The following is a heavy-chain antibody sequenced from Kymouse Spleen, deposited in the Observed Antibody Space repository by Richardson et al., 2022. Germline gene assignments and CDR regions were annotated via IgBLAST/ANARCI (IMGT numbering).Heavy chain of an antibody. CDR3: ARAKYNWNYYWFDP. Sequence: EVQLVESGGGLIQPGGSLRLSCAASGFTVSSNYMSWVRQAPGKGLEWVSVIYSCGSTYYADSVKGRFTISRDNSKNTLYLQMNSLRAEDTAVYYCARAKYNWNYYWFDPWGQGTLVTVSS. V-gene: IGHV3-66*03. D-gene: IGHD1-7*01. CDR1: GFTVSSNY. J-gene: IGHJ5*02. CDR2: IYSCGST.